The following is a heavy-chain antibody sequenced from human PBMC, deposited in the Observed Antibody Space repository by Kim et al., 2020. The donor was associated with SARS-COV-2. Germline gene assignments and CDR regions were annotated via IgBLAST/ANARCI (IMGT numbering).Heavy chain of an antibody. D-gene: IGHD3-22*01. V-gene: IGHV4-59*12. Sequence: SLHSRVTLSVDTPENQFSLKLSSVTAADTAVYYCARGGHVSSCYYYALDYWGQGTLVTVSS. J-gene: IGHJ4*02. CDR3: ARGGHVSSCYYYALDY.